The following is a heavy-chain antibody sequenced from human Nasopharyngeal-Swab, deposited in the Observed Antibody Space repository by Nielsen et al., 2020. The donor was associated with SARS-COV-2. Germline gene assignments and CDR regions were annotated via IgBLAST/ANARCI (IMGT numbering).Heavy chain of an antibody. J-gene: IGHJ4*02. D-gene: IGHD1-14*01. CDR1: GASVSSNSAA. Sequence: LRLSCAISGASVSSNSAAWSWIRQSPSRGLEWLGRTYYRSKWYIDYAASVKSRITINPDTSKNQFSLQLSSVTPEDTAVYYCARIAQAAEPHWGQGTLVTVSS. CDR2: TYYRSKWYI. CDR3: ARIAQAAEPH. V-gene: IGHV6-1*01.